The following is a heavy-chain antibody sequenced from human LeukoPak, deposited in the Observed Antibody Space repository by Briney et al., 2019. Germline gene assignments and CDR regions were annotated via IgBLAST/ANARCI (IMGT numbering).Heavy chain of an antibody. Sequence: PSETLSLTCTVSGGSISSYYWSWIRQPPGKGLEWIGYIYYSGSTNYNPSLKSRVTISVDTSKNQFSLKLSSVTAADTAVYYCARGLGSSWYDAFDIWGQGTMVTVSS. J-gene: IGHJ3*02. CDR3: ARGLGSSWYDAFDI. CDR1: GGSISSYY. D-gene: IGHD6-13*01. V-gene: IGHV4-59*01. CDR2: IYYSGST.